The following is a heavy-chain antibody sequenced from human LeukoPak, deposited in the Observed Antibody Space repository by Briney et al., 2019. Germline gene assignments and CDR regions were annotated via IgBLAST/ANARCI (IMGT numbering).Heavy chain of an antibody. V-gene: IGHV3-33*01. Sequence: GGSLRLSCAASGFTFSSYGMHWARQAPGKGLEWVAVIRYDGSNKYYADSVKGRFTISRDNSKNTPYLQMNSLRAEDTAVYYCARDEGSEIDYWGQGTLVTVSS. CDR2: IRYDGSNK. CDR1: GFTFSSYG. CDR3: ARDEGSEIDY. D-gene: IGHD2-15*01. J-gene: IGHJ4*02.